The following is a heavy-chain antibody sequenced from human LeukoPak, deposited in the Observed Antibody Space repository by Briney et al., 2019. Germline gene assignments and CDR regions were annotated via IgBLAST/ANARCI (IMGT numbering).Heavy chain of an antibody. CDR1: EFTFSSYG. V-gene: IGHV3-30*18. Sequence: GGSLRLSCAASEFTFSSYGMHWVRQAPGKGLEWVALISYDGSNKYYADSVKGRFTISRDNSKNTLYLQMNSLRAEDMDLYYCAKDRSGYDYYGQYYFDYWGQGTPVTVSS. CDR2: ISYDGSNK. D-gene: IGHD5-12*01. CDR3: AKDRSGYDYYGQYYFDY. J-gene: IGHJ4*02.